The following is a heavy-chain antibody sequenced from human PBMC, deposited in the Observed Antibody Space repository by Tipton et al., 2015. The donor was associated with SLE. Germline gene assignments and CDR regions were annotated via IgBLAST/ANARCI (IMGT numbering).Heavy chain of an antibody. J-gene: IGHJ6*02. CDR3: ARGTMGVWSGYFDGFDV. CDR2: IYHSGST. V-gene: IGHV4-38-2*01. Sequence: TLSLTCAVSGYSISSGYYWGWIRQSPGKGLEWIGSIYHSGSTYYNPSLKSRVTISVDTSKNQFSLKLSSVTAADTAVYYCARGTMGVWSGYFDGFDVWGQGTTVTVSS. D-gene: IGHD3-3*01. CDR1: GYSISSGYY.